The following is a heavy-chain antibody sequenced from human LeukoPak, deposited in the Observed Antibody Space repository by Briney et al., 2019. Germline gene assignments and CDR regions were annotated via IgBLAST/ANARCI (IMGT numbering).Heavy chain of an antibody. Sequence: PSETLSLTCTVSSYYINNGYYRGWIRQPPGKGLEWIGSLYHSGNTYYTPSLKSRVTMSVDTSKNQFSLKLTSVTAADTAVYYCARVETEGSSWYGVYYFDYWGQGTQVTVSS. V-gene: IGHV4-38-2*02. D-gene: IGHD6-13*01. CDR2: LYHSGNT. CDR1: SYYINNGYY. J-gene: IGHJ4*02. CDR3: ARVETEGSSWYGVYYFDY.